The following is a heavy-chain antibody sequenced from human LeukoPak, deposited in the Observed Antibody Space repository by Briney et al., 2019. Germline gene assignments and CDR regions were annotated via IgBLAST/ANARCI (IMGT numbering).Heavy chain of an antibody. CDR1: GFTVSNNY. CDR3: ARALDYYDSSGYYHYFDY. CDR2: IYSGGST. V-gene: IGHV3-53*01. Sequence: GGSLRLSCAASGFTVSNNYMSWVRQAPGKGLEWVSVIYSGGSTYYADSVKGRFTISRDNSKNTLYLQMNSLRAEDTAVYYCARALDYYDSSGYYHYFDYWGQGTLVTVSS. J-gene: IGHJ4*02. D-gene: IGHD3-22*01.